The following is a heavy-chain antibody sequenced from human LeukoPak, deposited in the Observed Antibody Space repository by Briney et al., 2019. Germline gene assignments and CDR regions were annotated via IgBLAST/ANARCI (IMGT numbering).Heavy chain of an antibody. J-gene: IGHJ3*02. CDR2: IYYSGST. V-gene: IGHV4-59*12. CDR1: GGSISSYY. Sequence: PSETLSLTCTVSGGSISSYYWSWIRQPPGKGLEWIGYIYYSGSTNYNPSLKSRVTISVDTSKNQFSLKLSSVTAADTAVYYCARATGPTIRYFDSNAFDIWGQGTMVTVSS. CDR3: ARATGPTIRYFDSNAFDI. D-gene: IGHD3-9*01.